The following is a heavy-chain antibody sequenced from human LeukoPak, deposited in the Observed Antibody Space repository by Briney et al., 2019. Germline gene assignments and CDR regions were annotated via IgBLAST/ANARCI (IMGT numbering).Heavy chain of an antibody. CDR1: GFTFSSYW. D-gene: IGHD7-27*01. V-gene: IGHV3-74*01. CDR3: VQDWAWGAFGY. J-gene: IGHJ4*02. Sequence: RGSLRLSYAASGFTFSSYWMHWVRQAPGKGLVWVSRIKSDGSNTNYADSVKGRFTISRDNAKNTLHLQMNSLRAEDTAVYYCVQDWAWGAFGYWGQGTLVTVSS. CDR2: IKSDGSNT.